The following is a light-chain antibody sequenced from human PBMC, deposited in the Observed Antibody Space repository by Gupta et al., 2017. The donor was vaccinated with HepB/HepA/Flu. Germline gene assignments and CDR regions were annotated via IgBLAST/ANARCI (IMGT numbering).Light chain of an antibody. CDR2: AAS. J-gene: IGKJ5*01. V-gene: IGKV1-16*02. CDR3: QQYYTYPIT. Sequence: DTQLTQSPSSLSASVGDRVTITCRASQGISDHLAWFQQKPGKAPKSLIYAASSLQSGFPSNFSGSGSGTDFTLTISSLQPEDSATYYCQQYYTYPITFGQGTRLEIK. CDR1: QGISDH.